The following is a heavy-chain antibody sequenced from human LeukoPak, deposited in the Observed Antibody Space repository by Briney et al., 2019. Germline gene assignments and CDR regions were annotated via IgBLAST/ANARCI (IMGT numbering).Heavy chain of an antibody. V-gene: IGHV4-31*03. D-gene: IGHD2-15*01. CDR2: IYYSGTT. J-gene: IGHJ3*02. CDR3: ARFRDSGGRLAFDI. Sequence: NPSETLSLTCTVSGGSISSDGYYWTWIRQHPGKGLEWIGYIYYSGTTYYNPSLESRVTLSVDMSKNQFTLRLSSVTAADTAVYYCARFRDSGGRLAFDIWGQGTMATVSS. CDR1: GGSISSDGYY.